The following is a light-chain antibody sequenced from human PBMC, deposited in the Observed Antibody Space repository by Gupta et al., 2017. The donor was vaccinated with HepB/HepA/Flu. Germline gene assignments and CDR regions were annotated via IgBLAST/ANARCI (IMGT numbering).Light chain of an antibody. Sequence: DIQMTQPPSTLSASVGDRVTITCRASQSISSWLAWYQQKPGKAPKLLIQRASSLESGVPSRFSGSASGTEFTLTISSLQPDDFATYYCQQYNSFSQWTFGQGTKVEIK. V-gene: IGKV1-5*03. J-gene: IGKJ1*01. CDR1: QSISSW. CDR2: RAS. CDR3: QQYNSFSQWT.